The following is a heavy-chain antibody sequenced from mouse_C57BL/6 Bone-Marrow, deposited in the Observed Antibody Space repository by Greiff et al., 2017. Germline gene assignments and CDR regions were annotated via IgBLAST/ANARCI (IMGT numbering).Heavy chain of an antibody. J-gene: IGHJ4*01. V-gene: IGHV10-1*01. CDR1: GFSFNTYA. CDR2: IRSKSNNYAT. Sequence: EVQLVESGGGLVQPKGSLKLSCAASGFSFNTYAMNWVRQAPGKGLEWVARIRSKSNNYATYYADSVKDRFTISRDDSESMLYLQMNNLKTEDTAMYYCVRQGYYSNHEGAMDYWGQGTSVTVSS. CDR3: VRQGYYSNHEGAMDY. D-gene: IGHD2-5*01.